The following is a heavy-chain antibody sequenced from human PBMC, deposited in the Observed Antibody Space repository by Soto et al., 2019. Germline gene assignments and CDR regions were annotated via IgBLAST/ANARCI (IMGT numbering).Heavy chain of an antibody. CDR3: AKTYPCGGDCYFYGMDV. CDR1: GFTFSSYG. D-gene: IGHD2-21*02. J-gene: IGHJ6*02. CDR2: ISYDGSNT. V-gene: IGHV3-30*18. Sequence: PGGSLRLSCVASGFTFSSYGMHWVRQAPGKGLEWVALISYDGSNTYYADSVKGRLTTSRDNSKNTLYLQMNSLRAEDTAVYYCAKTYPCGGDCYFYGMDVWGQGTTVTVSS.